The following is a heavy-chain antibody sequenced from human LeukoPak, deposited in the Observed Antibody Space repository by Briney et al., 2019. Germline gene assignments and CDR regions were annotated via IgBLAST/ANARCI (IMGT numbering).Heavy chain of an antibody. CDR1: GFTVSTYY. D-gene: IGHD3-22*01. V-gene: IGHV3-53*01. CDR3: AKIFHDSGAPTNYFDY. Sequence: GGSLRLSCAASGFTVSTYYMSWVRQAPGKALEWVSVIYSGGTAYYADSVKGRFTISRDNSKNTLYLQMDSLRAGDTAVYYCAKIFHDSGAPTNYFDYRGQGTLVTVSS. CDR2: IYSGGTA. J-gene: IGHJ4*02.